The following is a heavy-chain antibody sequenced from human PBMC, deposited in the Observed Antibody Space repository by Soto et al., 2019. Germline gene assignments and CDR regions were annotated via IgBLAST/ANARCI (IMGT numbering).Heavy chain of an antibody. CDR2: IVWDGSSR. D-gene: IGHD5-12*01. J-gene: IGHJ4*02. CDR1: GFTFDDYT. Sequence: EVQLVESGGVVVQPGGSLRLSCAGSGFTFDDYTMHWVRQAPGKGLEGVSLIVWDGSSRKYADSVKGRFTISRDNSKTSLSLQMNSLRTEDTAFYYCAKESRDGYNYFDYWGQGTLVTVSS. V-gene: IGHV3-43*01. CDR3: AKESRDGYNYFDY.